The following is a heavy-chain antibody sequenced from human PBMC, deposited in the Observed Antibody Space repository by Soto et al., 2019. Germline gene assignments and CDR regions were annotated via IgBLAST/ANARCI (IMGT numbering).Heavy chain of an antibody. J-gene: IGHJ6*02. CDR3: ASLVAAPSSFSSYYYGMDV. CDR2: ISSSSSDI. D-gene: IGHD6-6*01. CDR1: GFTFRSYT. Sequence: GGSLRLSCAASGFTFRSYTMDWVRQAPGKGLEWVSSISSSSSDIYYADSVKGRFTVSRDNAKNSLYLQMNSLRAEDTAVYYCASLVAAPSSFSSYYYGMDVWGQGTTVTVSS. V-gene: IGHV3-21*01.